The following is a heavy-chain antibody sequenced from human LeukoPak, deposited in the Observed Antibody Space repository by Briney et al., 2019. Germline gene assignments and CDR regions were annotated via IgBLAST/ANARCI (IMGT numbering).Heavy chain of an antibody. CDR1: GFTFSSYA. D-gene: IGHD2-2*01. J-gene: IGHJ6*02. CDR2: ISGSGGST. V-gene: IGHV3-23*01. CDR3: ARASGYCSSTSCYYYYGMDV. Sequence: PGGSLRLSCAASGFTFSSYAMSWVRQAPGKGLEWVSAISGSGGSTYYADSVKGRFTISRDNSKNTLYLQMDSLRVEDTAVYYCARASGYCSSTSCYYYYGMDVWGQGTTVTVSS.